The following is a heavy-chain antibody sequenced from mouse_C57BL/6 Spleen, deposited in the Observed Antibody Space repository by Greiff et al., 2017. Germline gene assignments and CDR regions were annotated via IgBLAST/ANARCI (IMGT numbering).Heavy chain of an antibody. Sequence: VQLVESGPGLVAPSQSLSITCTVSGFSLTSYGVHWVRQPPGQGLEWLVVIWSDGSTTYNSALKSRLSISKDNSKSQVYLKMNSLQSDDTAMYYCARQGGPLYAMDDWGKGTSVTVSS. V-gene: IGHV2-6-1*01. J-gene: IGHJ4*01. CDR1: GFSLTSYG. CDR3: ARQGGPLYAMDD. CDR2: IWSDGST.